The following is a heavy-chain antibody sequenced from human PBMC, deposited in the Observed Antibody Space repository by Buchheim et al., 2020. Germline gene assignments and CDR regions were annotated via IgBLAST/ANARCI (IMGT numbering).Heavy chain of an antibody. CDR3: ARDRSGYDVWSGYYTGASFRVYGMDV. V-gene: IGHV3-30-3*01. Sequence: QVQLVESGGGVVQPGRSLRLSCAASGFTFSSYAMHWVRQAPGKGLEWVAVISYDGSNKYYADSVKGRFTISRDNSKNTLYLQMNSLRAEDTAVYYCARDRSGYDVWSGYYTGASFRVYGMDVWGQGTT. CDR2: ISYDGSNK. J-gene: IGHJ6*02. CDR1: GFTFSSYA. D-gene: IGHD3-3*01.